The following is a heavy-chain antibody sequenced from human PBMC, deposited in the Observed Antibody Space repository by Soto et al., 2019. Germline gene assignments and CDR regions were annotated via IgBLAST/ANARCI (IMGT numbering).Heavy chain of an antibody. CDR1: GYTFTSYG. J-gene: IGHJ5*02. V-gene: IGHV1-18*04. CDR3: ARGGRPRMGAAAGLVYWFDP. CDR2: ISAYNGNT. D-gene: IGHD6-13*01. Sequence: QVKLVQYGAEVKKPGASVKVSFKASGYTFTSYGISWVRQATGQGLERMRWISAYNGNTNYEQTLQGRVTMTTDTSTSTAYMEMMSLRSDDTAVYYCARGGRPRMGAAAGLVYWFDPWGQGTLVTVSS.